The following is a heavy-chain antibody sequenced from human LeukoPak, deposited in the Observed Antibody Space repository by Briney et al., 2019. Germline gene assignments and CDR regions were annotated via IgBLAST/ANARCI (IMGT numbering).Heavy chain of an antibody. CDR3: AKDAQPRSRWFDP. CDR2: IRQDGSEK. Sequence: GGSLRFSCAAPGFILKNNGMIWLGQAQGKGREWVANIRQDGSEKFYVDSVKGRFTISRDNANSVLYLQMNSLRAEDTAMYYCAKDAQPRSRWFDPWGQGTLVTVSS. V-gene: IGHV3-7*03. J-gene: IGHJ5*02. D-gene: IGHD1-14*01. CDR1: GFILKNNG.